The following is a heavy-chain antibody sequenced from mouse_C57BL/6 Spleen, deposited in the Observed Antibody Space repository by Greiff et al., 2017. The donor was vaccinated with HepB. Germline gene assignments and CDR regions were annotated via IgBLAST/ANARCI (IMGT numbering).Heavy chain of an antibody. CDR1: GYTFTSYW. J-gene: IGHJ3*01. V-gene: IGHV1-64*01. CDR3: ARGGSTMFTSVY. Sequence: QVQLQQSGAELVKPGASVKLSCKASGYTFTSYWMHWVKQRPGQGLEWIGMIHPNSGSTNYNEKFKSKATLTVDKSSSTAYMQLSSLTSEDSAVYYCARGGSTMFTSVYWGQGTLVTVSA. D-gene: IGHD2-2*01. CDR2: IHPNSGST.